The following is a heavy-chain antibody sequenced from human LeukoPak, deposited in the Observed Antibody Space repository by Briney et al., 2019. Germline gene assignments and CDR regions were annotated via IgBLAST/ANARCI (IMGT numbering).Heavy chain of an antibody. CDR2: IYTSGST. CDR1: GGSISSYY. D-gene: IGHD2-2*03. Sequence: KPSETLSLTCTVSGGSISSYYWSWIRQPAGKGLEWIGRIYTSGSTNYNPSLKSRVTMSVDTSKNQFSLKLSSVTAADTAVDYCARDRDPMDIVVVPAAPFDYWGQGTLVTVSS. J-gene: IGHJ4*02. CDR3: ARDRDPMDIVVVPAAPFDY. V-gene: IGHV4-4*07.